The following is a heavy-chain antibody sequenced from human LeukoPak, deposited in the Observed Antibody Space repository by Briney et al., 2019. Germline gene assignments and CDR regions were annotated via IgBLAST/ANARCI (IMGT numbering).Heavy chain of an antibody. CDR1: GFMFDDYG. D-gene: IGHD2-8*01. CDR3: ARAPGVNYYYYMDV. CDR2: INWNGGST. Sequence: GGSLRLSCAASGFMFDDYGMSWVRQGPGKGLEWVSGINWNGGSTGYADSVKGRFTISRDYAKNSLYLQMNSLRAEDTALYYCARAPGVNYYYYMDVWGKGTTVTVSS. J-gene: IGHJ6*03. V-gene: IGHV3-20*04.